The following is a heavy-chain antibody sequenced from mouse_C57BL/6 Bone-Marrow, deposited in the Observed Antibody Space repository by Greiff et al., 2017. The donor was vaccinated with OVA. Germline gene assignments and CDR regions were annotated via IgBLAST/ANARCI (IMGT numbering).Heavy chain of an antibody. CDR1: GYTFTSSW. D-gene: IGHD1-1*01. V-gene: IGHV1-64*01. Sequence: QVQLQQPGAELVKPGASVKLSCKASGYTFTSSWMHWVKQRPGQGLEWIGMIHPNSGSTNYNEKVKSKATLTVDKSSSPAYMQLSSLTSEDSAVYYCARRELPGYFDVWGTGTTVTVSS. CDR3: ARRELPGYFDV. J-gene: IGHJ1*03. CDR2: IHPNSGST.